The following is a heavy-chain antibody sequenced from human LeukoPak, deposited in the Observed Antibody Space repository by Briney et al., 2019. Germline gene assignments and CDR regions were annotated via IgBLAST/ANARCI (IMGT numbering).Heavy chain of an antibody. V-gene: IGHV4-59*01. Sequence: SETLSLTCTVSGGSISSYYWIWIRQPLGKGLEWIGYIYYSGSTNYNPSLKSRVTISVDTSKNQFSLNLSSVTTADTAVYYCARGGSESYRNYYYMDVWGKGTTVTVSS. J-gene: IGHJ6*03. D-gene: IGHD3-10*01. CDR3: ARGGSESYRNYYYMDV. CDR1: GGSISSYY. CDR2: IYYSGST.